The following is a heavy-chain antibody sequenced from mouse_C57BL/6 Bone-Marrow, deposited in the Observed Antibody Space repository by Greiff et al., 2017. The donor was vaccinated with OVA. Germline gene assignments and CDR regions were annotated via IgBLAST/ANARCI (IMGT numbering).Heavy chain of an antibody. D-gene: IGHD2-3*01. CDR1: EYEFPSHD. CDR3: ARQLYDGYFGFAY. CDR2: INSDGGST. Sequence: EVQGVESGGGLVQPGESLKLSCESNEYEFPSHDMSWVRKTPEKRLELVAAINSDGGSTYYPDTMERRFIISRDNTKKTLYLQMSSLRSEDTDLYYGARQLYDGYFGFAYWGQGTLVTVSA. V-gene: IGHV5-2*01. J-gene: IGHJ3*01.